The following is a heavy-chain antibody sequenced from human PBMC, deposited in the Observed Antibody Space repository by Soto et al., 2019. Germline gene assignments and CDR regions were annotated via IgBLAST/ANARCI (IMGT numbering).Heavy chain of an antibody. J-gene: IGHJ4*02. D-gene: IGHD5-12*01. CDR3: ARSPEVAYYFDY. Sequence: GASVKVSCKASGGTFSSYAISWVRQAPGQGLEWMGGIIPIFGTANYAQKFQGRVTITADESTSTAYMELSSLRSEDTAVYYCARSPEVAYYFDYWGQGTLVTVSS. V-gene: IGHV1-69*13. CDR2: IIPIFGTA. CDR1: GGTFSSYA.